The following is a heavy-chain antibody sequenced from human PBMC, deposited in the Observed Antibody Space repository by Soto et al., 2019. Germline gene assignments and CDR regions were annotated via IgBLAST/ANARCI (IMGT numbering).Heavy chain of an antibody. Sequence: QVQLVQSGAEVKKHGASVAVSCKASGYTFTGYYLHWVRQAPGQGLEWMGWINPNSGDTDSAQKLQGRFTLTRDTSISTAYMKLSRLRSDDTAIYYCTRGPPQYGDYGEYFHHWGQGTLVTVSS. V-gene: IGHV1-2*02. J-gene: IGHJ1*01. CDR3: TRGPPQYGDYGEYFHH. D-gene: IGHD4-17*01. CDR2: INPNSGDT. CDR1: GYTFTGYY.